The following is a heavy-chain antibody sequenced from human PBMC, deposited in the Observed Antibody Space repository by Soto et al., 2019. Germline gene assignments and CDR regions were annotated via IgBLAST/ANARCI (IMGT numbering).Heavy chain of an antibody. D-gene: IGHD3-3*01. CDR2: IYYSGST. V-gene: IGHV4-31*03. Sequence: LSLTCTVSGGSISSGGYYWSWIRQHPGKGLEWIGYIYYSGSTYYNPSLKSRVTISVDTSKNQFSLKLSSVTAADTAVYYCARWGYDFWSGYYHPYNWFDPCGHGTLLPVSS. CDR3: ARWGYDFWSGYYHPYNWFDP. J-gene: IGHJ5*02. CDR1: GGSISSGGYY.